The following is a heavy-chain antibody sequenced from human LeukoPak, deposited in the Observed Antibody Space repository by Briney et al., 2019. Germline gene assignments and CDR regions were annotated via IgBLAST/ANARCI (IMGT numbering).Heavy chain of an antibody. CDR3: ARVRWLNAYYHYYYMDV. D-gene: IGHD3-22*01. CDR2: IYDSGST. J-gene: IGHJ6*03. V-gene: IGHV4-59*01. Sequence: SETLSLTCTVSGGSIKSYYWSWIRQPPGKGLEWIGYIYDSGSTNYNPSLKSRVTMSLDAAKDQFSLRLSSVTAADTALYYCARVRWLNAYYHYYYMDVWGKGTTVTVSS. CDR1: GGSIKSYY.